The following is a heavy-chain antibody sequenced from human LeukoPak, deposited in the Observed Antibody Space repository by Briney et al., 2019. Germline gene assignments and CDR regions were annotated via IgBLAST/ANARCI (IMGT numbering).Heavy chain of an antibody. J-gene: IGHJ4*02. D-gene: IGHD3-10*01. Sequence: GGSLRLSCAASGFTVSSNYMSWVRQAPGKGLEWVSYISSSGSTIYYADSVKGRFTISRDNAKNSLYLQMNSLRAEDTAVYYCARDHHGGIRSGGYFDYWGQGTLVTVSS. CDR3: ARDHHGGIRSGGYFDY. V-gene: IGHV3-11*01. CDR1: GFTVSSNY. CDR2: ISSSGSTI.